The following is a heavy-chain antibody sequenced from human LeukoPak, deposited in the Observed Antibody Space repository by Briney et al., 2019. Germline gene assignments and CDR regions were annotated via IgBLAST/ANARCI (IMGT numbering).Heavy chain of an antibody. CDR1: GGSFSGYF. J-gene: IGHJ5*02. CDR3: ARGGRYSYGPFDP. V-gene: IGHV4-34*01. D-gene: IGHD5-18*01. CDR2: INHSGST. Sequence: SETLSLTCAVYGGSFSGYFWSWIRQPPGKGLEWIGEINHSGSTNYNPSLKSRVTISVDTSKNQFSLKLSSVTAEDTAVYYCARGGRYSYGPFDPWGQGTLVTVSS.